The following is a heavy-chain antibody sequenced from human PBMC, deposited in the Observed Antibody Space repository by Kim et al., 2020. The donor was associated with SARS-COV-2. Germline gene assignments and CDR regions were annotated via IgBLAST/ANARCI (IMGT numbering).Heavy chain of an antibody. CDR2: ISYDGSNK. Sequence: GGSLRLSCAASGFTFSSYAMHWVRQAPGKGLEWVAVISYDGSNKYYADSVKGRFTISRDNSKNTLYLQMNSLRAEDTAVYYCATREGNSYGYYYFDYWGQGTLVTVSS. J-gene: IGHJ4*02. CDR3: ATREGNSYGYYYFDY. CDR1: GFTFSSYA. V-gene: IGHV3-30-3*01. D-gene: IGHD5-18*01.